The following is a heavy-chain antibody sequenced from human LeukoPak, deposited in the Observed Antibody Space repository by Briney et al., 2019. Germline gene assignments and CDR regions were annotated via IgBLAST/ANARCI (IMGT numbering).Heavy chain of an antibody. D-gene: IGHD5-18*01. CDR1: GFTFSSYE. CDR2: ISSSGSTI. CDR3: ARDPGYSYGFDI. Sequence: GGSLRLSCAASGFTFSSYEMNWDRQAPGKGLEWVSYISSSGSTIYYADSVKGRFTISRDNAKNSLYLQMNSLRAEDTAVYYCARDPGYSYGFDIWGQGTMVTVSS. V-gene: IGHV3-48*03. J-gene: IGHJ3*02.